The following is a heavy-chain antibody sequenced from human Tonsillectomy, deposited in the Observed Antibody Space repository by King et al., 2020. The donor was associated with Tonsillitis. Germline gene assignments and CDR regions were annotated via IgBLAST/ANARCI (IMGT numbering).Heavy chain of an antibody. CDR2: IYPDDSYT. CDR1: GYSFTRYW. D-gene: IGHD3-3*02. V-gene: IGHV5-51*01. Sequence: VQLVESGAEVKKPEESLMISCKASGYSFTRYWIGWVRQMPGKGLEWMGSIYPDDSYTTYSPSYQGQVTFSAEKSVSTAYLQWSSLKASHTAMYYCARLIISSWYFDLWGRGTPVTV. CDR3: ARLIISSWYFDL. J-gene: IGHJ2*01.